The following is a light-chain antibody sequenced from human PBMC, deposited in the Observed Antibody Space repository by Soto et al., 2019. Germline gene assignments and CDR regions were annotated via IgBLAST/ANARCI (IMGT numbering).Light chain of an antibody. Sequence: IVLTQSPGTLSLSPGERATLSCRASQSVSITYLAWYQQRPGQAPRLLIYDASTRATGIPHRFSGSESGSDFTLTISRLEPEDFAVYYCQQYGTSPWTFGQGTKVEIK. J-gene: IGKJ1*01. CDR2: DAS. CDR1: QSVSITY. V-gene: IGKV3-20*01. CDR3: QQYGTSPWT.